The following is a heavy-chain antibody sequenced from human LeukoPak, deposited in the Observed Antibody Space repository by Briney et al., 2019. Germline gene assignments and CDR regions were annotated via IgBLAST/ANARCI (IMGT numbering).Heavy chain of an antibody. Sequence: GASVKVSCKASGYIFTRYGISWVRQAPGQGLEWMGWISGYNGNTNYAEKLQGRVTMTTDTSTSTVYMELRSLRSDDTAVYYCARDSLYYGSGSYLGFDPWGQGTLVTVSS. CDR2: ISGYNGNT. CDR3: ARDSLYYGSGSYLGFDP. V-gene: IGHV1-18*01. J-gene: IGHJ5*02. CDR1: GYIFTRYG. D-gene: IGHD3-10*01.